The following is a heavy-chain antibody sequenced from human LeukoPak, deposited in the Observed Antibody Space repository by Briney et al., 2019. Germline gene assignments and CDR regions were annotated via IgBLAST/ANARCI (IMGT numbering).Heavy chain of an antibody. Sequence: SETLSLTCTVSGTVSGGSISSYYWSWIRQPAGKGLEWIGYIYYSGSTDYNPSLKSRVTISVDTSKNQFSLKLSSVTAADTAVYYCARHSGSYRMTNWFDPWGQGTLVTVSS. CDR3: ARHSGSYRMTNWFDP. V-gene: IGHV4-59*08. D-gene: IGHD1-26*01. CDR1: GGSISSYY. CDR2: IYYSGST. J-gene: IGHJ5*02.